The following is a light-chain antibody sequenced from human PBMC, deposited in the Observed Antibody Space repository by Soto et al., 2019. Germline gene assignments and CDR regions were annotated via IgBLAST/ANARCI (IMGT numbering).Light chain of an antibody. CDR1: QSASSN. Sequence: EIGLTPTQATLAVSPGGRAILSRRASQSASSNLAWYPQKPRHAPRLLLYGASTRATGIPARFCGCWSGTKLTLTVRRLQSDGCAAIYSHQCKSWPPGKCGQGTKVDIK. CDR2: GAS. V-gene: IGKV3-15*01. J-gene: IGKJ1*01. CDR3: HQCKSWPPGK.